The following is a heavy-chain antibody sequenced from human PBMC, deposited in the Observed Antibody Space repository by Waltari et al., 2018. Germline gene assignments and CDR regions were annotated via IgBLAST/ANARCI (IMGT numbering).Heavy chain of an antibody. CDR2: ISGSGGST. Sequence: EVQLVESGGGLVQPGGSLRLFCAASGFTFTSYAMSWVRKPPGQGLEWVSAISGSGGSTYYADSVKGRFTISRDNSKNTLYLQMNSLRADDTAVYYCANTLGYNYGRSFDYWGQGTLVTVSS. CDR3: ANTLGYNYGRSFDY. J-gene: IGHJ4*02. V-gene: IGHV3-23*04. CDR1: GFTFTSYA. D-gene: IGHD5-18*01.